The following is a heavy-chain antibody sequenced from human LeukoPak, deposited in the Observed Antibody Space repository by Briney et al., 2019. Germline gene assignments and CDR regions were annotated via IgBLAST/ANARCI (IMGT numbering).Heavy chain of an antibody. Sequence: GGSLRLSCAASGFTFSSHGMSWVRQAPGKGLEWVSTISGSGDYTYYADSVKGRFTISRDNSKNTVYLQMNSLRVDDTARYYCAQDGAWLRFDHWGQGTLVTVSS. J-gene: IGHJ4*02. V-gene: IGHV3-23*01. CDR3: AQDGAWLRFDH. CDR1: GFTFSSHG. CDR2: ISGSGDYT. D-gene: IGHD5-12*01.